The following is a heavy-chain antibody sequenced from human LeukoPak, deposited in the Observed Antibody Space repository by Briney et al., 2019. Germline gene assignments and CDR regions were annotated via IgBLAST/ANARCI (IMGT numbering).Heavy chain of an antibody. V-gene: IGHV3-7*04. J-gene: IGHJ4*02. CDR3: TTENWYVFGN. D-gene: IGHD1-1*01. CDR1: GFPFSSYW. CDR2: ITLDGSDS. Sequence: GGSLRLSCAASGFPFSSYWMAWVRQAPGKGLEWVATITLDGSDSYYVDSVKGRFTVSRDNAKNSLYLQMNSLRAEDTAVFYCTTENWYVFGNWGQGSLVTVSS.